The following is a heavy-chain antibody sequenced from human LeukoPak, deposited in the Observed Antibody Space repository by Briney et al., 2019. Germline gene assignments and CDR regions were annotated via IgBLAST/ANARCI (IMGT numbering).Heavy chain of an antibody. D-gene: IGHD4-17*01. CDR2: IHYSVTT. CDR3: ARDLTTVTSTAGDY. V-gene: IGHV4-61*01. CDR1: GGSVSSGTYF. Sequence: SETLSLTCTVSGGSVSSGTYFWTWVRQPPGKGLEWIGHIHYSVTTNYNPSLKSRVTMSLDTSKNQFSLKLSSVTAADTAVYYCARDLTTVTSTAGDYWGQGTLVTVSS. J-gene: IGHJ4*02.